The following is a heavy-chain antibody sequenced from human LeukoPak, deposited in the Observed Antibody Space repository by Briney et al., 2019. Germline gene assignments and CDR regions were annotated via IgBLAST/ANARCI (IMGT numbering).Heavy chain of an antibody. J-gene: IGHJ6*02. CDR3: ARGSGWGMDV. D-gene: IGHD3-10*01. V-gene: IGHV3-13*04. CDR1: GFTFSSYD. Sequence: GGSLRLSCAASGFTFSSYDMHWVRQTTGRGLEWVSVIGTNADTYYPGSVKGRFTISRENAKNSLYLQMTSLRAGDTAVYYCARGSGWGMDVWGQGTTVTVSS. CDR2: IGTNADT.